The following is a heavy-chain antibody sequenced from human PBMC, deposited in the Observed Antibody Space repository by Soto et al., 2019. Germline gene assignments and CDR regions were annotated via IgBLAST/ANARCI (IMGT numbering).Heavy chain of an antibody. Sequence: SETLSLTCAVYGGSFSGYYWSWIRQPPGKGLEWIGEINHSGSTNYNPSLKSRVTISVDTSKNQFSLKLSSVTAADTAVYYCARRGAFISRGAFDIWGQGTMVTVSS. D-gene: IGHD1-26*01. CDR1: GGSFSGYY. J-gene: IGHJ3*02. V-gene: IGHV4-34*01. CDR2: INHSGST. CDR3: ARRGAFISRGAFDI.